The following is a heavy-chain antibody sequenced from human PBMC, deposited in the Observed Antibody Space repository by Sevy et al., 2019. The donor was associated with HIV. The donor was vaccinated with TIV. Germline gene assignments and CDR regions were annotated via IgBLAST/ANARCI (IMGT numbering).Heavy chain of an antibody. CDR1: GFTFSSYA. Sequence: GGSLRLSCAASGFTFSSYAMSWVRQAPGKGLEWVSAISGSGGSTYYADSVKGRFTISRDNSKNTLYLQMNSLRAEDTAVYYCANTPPGDCSSTSCYRDYYYYYGMDVWGQGTTVTVSS. CDR2: ISGSGGST. D-gene: IGHD2-2*01. CDR3: ANTPPGDCSSTSCYRDYYYYYGMDV. V-gene: IGHV3-23*01. J-gene: IGHJ6*02.